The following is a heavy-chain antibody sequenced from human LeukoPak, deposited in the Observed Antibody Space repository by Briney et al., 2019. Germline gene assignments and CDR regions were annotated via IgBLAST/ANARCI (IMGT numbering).Heavy chain of an antibody. CDR3: ARDPYNGNYGDYYYYYMDV. J-gene: IGHJ6*03. D-gene: IGHD1-26*01. V-gene: IGHV3-21*01. Sequence: GGSLRLSCAASGFTFSTYNMNWVRQAPGKGLEWVSSITSSSTYIYYADSVKGRFTISRDNAKNSLYLQMNSLRAEDTAIYYCARDPYNGNYGDYYYYYMDVWGKGTTVTVSS. CDR2: ITSSSTYI. CDR1: GFTFSTYN.